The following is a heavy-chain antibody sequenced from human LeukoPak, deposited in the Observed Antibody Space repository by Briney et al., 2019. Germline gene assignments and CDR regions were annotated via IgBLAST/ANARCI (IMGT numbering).Heavy chain of an antibody. CDR2: IGRTSTYT. D-gene: IGHD2-2*01. CDR3: ARGERVVIVPTAKFDY. J-gene: IGHJ4*02. Sequence: GGSLRLSCAASGFIFSDYYMTCIRQTPGKGLEWVALIGRTSTYTNYADSVRGRFTISRDNARNSMFPQMNSLRPEETGVYYCARGERVVIVPTAKFDYWGQGALVTVSS. V-gene: IGHV3-11*06. CDR1: GFIFSDYY.